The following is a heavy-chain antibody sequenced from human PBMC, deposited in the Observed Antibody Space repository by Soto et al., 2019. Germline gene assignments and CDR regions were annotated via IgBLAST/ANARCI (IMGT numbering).Heavy chain of an antibody. J-gene: IGHJ4*02. CDR1: GFTFNIYS. D-gene: IGHD6-19*01. CDR3: ARSVAGHFDY. V-gene: IGHV3-48*02. Sequence: EVQLVESGGGLVQPGGSLRLSCAASGFTFNIYSMNWVRQAPGKGLEWVSYITSDTATIHYADSVRGRFTISRDNAKNSLYLQMNSLRDEDPAAYYCARSVAGHFDYWGQGTLVAVSS. CDR2: ITSDTATI.